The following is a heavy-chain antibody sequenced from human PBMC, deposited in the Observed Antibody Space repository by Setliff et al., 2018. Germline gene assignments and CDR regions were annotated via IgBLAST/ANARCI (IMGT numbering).Heavy chain of an antibody. CDR2: IYYSGKT. CDR1: GFTFSDYY. D-gene: IGHD3-10*01. J-gene: IGHJ5*02. Sequence: SETLRLSCAASGFTFSDYYMSWIRQPPGKGLEWIGSIYYSGKTNYNPSLKSRVTMSVDTSKNQFSLKVDSVTAADTAMYYCARDGDYFGSGNRFDPWGQGTLVTVSS. V-gene: IGHV4-59*01. CDR3: ARDGDYFGSGNRFDP.